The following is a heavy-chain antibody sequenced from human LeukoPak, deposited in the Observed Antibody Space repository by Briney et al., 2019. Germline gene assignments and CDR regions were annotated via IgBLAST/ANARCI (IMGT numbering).Heavy chain of an antibody. V-gene: IGHV1-18*01. CDR1: GYTLTSYG. J-gene: IGHJ6*02. CDR2: ISAYNGNT. CDR3: ARSPAYYDSSGYYFYYYYYGMDV. Sequence: GASVKVSCKASGYTLTSYGISWVRQAPGQGLEWMGWISAYNGNTNYAQKLQGRVTMTTDTSTSTAYMELRSLRSDDTAVYYCARSPAYYDSSGYYFYYYYYGMDVWGQGTTVTVSS. D-gene: IGHD3-22*01.